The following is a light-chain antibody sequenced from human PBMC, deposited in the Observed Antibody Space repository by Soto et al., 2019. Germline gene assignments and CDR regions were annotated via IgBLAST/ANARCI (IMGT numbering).Light chain of an antibody. J-gene: IGKJ1*01. Sequence: DIQMTQSPSTLSASVGDRVTITCRASQSISSWLAWYQQKPGKAPKFLIYASSTLQSGVPSRFSGSASGTDFSLTISSPQREDFATCYCQQGYSSPLTFGKGNKVDIK. CDR2: ASS. CDR1: QSISSW. V-gene: IGKV1-39*01. CDR3: QQGYSSPLT.